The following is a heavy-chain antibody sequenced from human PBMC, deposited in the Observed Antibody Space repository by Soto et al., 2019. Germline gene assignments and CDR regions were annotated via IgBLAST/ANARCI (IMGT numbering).Heavy chain of an antibody. D-gene: IGHD5-12*01. CDR2: ISAYNGNT. V-gene: IGHV1-18*01. CDR1: GETFTSYG. Sequence: GASVKVCCTASGETFTSYGISWVRQATGQGLEWMGWISAYNGNTNYAQKLQGRVTMTTDTSTSTAYMELRSLRSDDTAVYYCARASGYDNGAFDIWGQGTMVTVSS. CDR3: ARASGYDNGAFDI. J-gene: IGHJ3*02.